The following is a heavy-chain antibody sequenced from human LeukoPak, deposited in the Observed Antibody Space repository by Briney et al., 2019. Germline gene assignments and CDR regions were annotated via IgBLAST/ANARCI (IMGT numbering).Heavy chain of an antibody. Sequence: SETLSLTCTVSGGSISSYYWSWIRQPPGKGLEWIGYIYYSGSTNYNPSLKSRVTISVDTSKNQFSLKLSSVSAADTAVYYCATAAYCSGGSSYTFNGNYFDYWGQGTLVTVSS. J-gene: IGHJ4*02. CDR2: IYYSGST. CDR3: ATAAYCSGGSSYTFNGNYFDY. CDR1: GGSISSYY. V-gene: IGHV4-59*01. D-gene: IGHD2-15*01.